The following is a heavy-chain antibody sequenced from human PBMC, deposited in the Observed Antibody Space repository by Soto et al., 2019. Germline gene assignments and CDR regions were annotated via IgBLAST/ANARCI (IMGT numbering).Heavy chain of an antibody. J-gene: IGHJ4*02. Sequence: GGSLRLSCAASGFTCRSYGIHWVLQARCNWLEWVAVLSYDGSNKYYADSVKGLFTISRDNSKNTLYLQMNSLRAEDTAVYYCPKDGQWLARRALRYFDYWGQGILLTVYS. CDR1: GFTCRSYG. V-gene: IGHV3-30*18. CDR2: LSYDGSNK. D-gene: IGHD6-19*01. CDR3: PKDGQWLARRALRYFDY.